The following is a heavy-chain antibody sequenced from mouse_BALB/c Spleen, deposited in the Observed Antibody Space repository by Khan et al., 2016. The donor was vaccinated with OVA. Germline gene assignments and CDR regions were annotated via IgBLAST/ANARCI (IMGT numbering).Heavy chain of an antibody. V-gene: IGHV9-3-1*01. CDR1: GYTFTKSG. Sequence: QIQLVQSGPELKKPGETVKISCKASGYTFTKSGMNWVKQAPGNGLKWMGWINTYTGEPTYADDFKGRFAFSLETSASTAYLQINNLKNEDTATYFCARPPYFSYVMDNWGQGTSVTVSS. J-gene: IGHJ4*01. CDR3: ARPPYFSYVMDN. D-gene: IGHD2-10*01. CDR2: INTYTGEP.